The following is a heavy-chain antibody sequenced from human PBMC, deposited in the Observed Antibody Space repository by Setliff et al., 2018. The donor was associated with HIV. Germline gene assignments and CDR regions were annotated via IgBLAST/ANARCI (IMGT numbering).Heavy chain of an antibody. V-gene: IGHV4-4*09. CDR3: ARHANGPYGPFGDLLYFDY. D-gene: IGHD2-21*02. CDR2: IYTSGST. CDR1: GGSMNNYY. J-gene: IGHJ4*02. Sequence: LSLTCTVSGGSMNNYYWTWIRQPPGKGLEWIGYIYTSGSTKYNPSLKSRVTISLDTSKNQFSLKLTSVTAADTAVYYCARHANGPYGPFGDLLYFDYWGLGTLVTVS.